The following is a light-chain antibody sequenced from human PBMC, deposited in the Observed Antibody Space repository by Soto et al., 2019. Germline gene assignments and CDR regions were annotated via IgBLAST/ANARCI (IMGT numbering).Light chain of an antibody. CDR3: QQSFGVPVT. CDR1: QSISTY. Sequence: IQMTQSPPSMSASVEDRVTITCRASQSISTYLNWYQQKPGKAPKLLIFGASTLQSGVPSRFSGSGSGTDFNFTITSLQPEEFATYYCQQSFGVPVTVGQGTRLEIK. J-gene: IGKJ5*01. CDR2: GAS. V-gene: IGKV1-39*01.